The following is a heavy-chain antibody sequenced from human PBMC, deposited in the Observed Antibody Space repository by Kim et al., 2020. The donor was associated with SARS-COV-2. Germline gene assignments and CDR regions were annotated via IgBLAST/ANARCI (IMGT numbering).Heavy chain of an antibody. CDR1: GGTFSSYA. V-gene: IGHV1-69*06. J-gene: IGHJ5*02. CDR2: IIPTFGTA. CDR3: ARVKQWLRLGGWFDP. Sequence: SVKVSCKASGGTFSSYAISWVRQAPGQGLEWMGGIIPTFGTANYAQKFQGRVTITADKSTSTAYMELSSLRSEDTAVYYCARVKQWLRLGGWFDPWGQGTLVTVSS. D-gene: IGHD5-12*01.